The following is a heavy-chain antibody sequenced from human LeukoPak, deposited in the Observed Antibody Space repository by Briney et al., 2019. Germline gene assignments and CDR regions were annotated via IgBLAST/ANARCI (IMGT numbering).Heavy chain of an antibody. V-gene: IGHV1-2*02. J-gene: IGHJ5*02. CDR1: GYTFTGYY. Sequence: ASVKVSCKASGYTFTGYYMHWVRQAPGQGLEWMGWINPNSGGTNYAQKFQGRVTMTRDTSISTAYMELSRLRSDDTAVYYCARDYSSSWYVWFDPWGQGTLVTVSS. CDR3: ARDYSSSWYVWFDP. D-gene: IGHD6-13*01. CDR2: INPNSGGT.